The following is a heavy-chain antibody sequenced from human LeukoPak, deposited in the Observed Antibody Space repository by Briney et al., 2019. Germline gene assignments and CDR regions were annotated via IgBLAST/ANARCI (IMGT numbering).Heavy chain of an antibody. D-gene: IGHD1-7*01. CDR2: ISSSGSTI. J-gene: IGHJ6*03. CDR3: ARVNWNYEYYHYYYYMDV. V-gene: IGHV3-11*01. Sequence: GGSLRLSCAASGFTFSDYYMSWIRQAPGKGLEWVSYISSSGSTIYYADSVKGRFTISRDNAKNSLYLQMNSLRAEDTAVYYCARVNWNYEYYHYYYYMDVWGKGTTVTVSS. CDR1: GFTFSDYY.